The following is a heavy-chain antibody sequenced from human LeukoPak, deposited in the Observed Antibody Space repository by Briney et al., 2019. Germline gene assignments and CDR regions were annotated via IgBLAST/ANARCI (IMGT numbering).Heavy chain of an antibody. Sequence: GGSLRLSCAASGFTFSNDWMHWVRHAPGEGLVWVSRINTDGSTTTYADCVKGRFTISKDNAKNTLYLQMNSLRVEDTAVYYCARGRGWSYHYWGQGTLVTVSS. V-gene: IGHV3-74*01. CDR3: ARGRGWSYHY. CDR2: INTDGSTT. J-gene: IGHJ4*02. D-gene: IGHD1-26*01. CDR1: GFTFSNDW.